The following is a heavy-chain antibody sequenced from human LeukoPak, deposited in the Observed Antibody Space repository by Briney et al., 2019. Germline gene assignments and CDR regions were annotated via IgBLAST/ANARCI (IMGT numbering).Heavy chain of an antibody. D-gene: IGHD3-3*01. V-gene: IGHV1-2*02. Sequence: GASVKVSCKASGYTFTDFYMHWVRQAPGQGLEWMGWIKPNSGGTTYARKYQGRATMTRDTSISTAYMELSRLRSDDTAVYYCARAATKTIFGVVTTPDLFDYWGQGTLVTVSS. CDR1: GYTFTDFY. CDR3: ARAATKTIFGVVTTPDLFDY. J-gene: IGHJ4*02. CDR2: IKPNSGGT.